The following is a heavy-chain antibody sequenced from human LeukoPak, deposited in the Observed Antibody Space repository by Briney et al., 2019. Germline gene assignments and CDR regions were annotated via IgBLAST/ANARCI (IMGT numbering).Heavy chain of an antibody. CDR3: ARGGAARLHFQN. J-gene: IGHJ1*01. CDR1: GDSISSYY. Sequence: SETLSLTCTVSGDSISSYYWSWIRQSPGKGLEWIGYIYYSGSTNYNPSLKSRVTISVDTSKNQFSLKLSSVTAADTAVYYCARGGAARLHFQNWGQGTLVTVSS. D-gene: IGHD6-6*01. CDR2: IYYSGST. V-gene: IGHV4-59*01.